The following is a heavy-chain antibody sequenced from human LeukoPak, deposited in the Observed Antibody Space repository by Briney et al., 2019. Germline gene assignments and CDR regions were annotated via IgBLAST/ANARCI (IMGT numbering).Heavy chain of an antibody. CDR1: GFTFSSYA. Sequence: PGGSLRLSCAASGFTFSSYAMSWVRQAPGKGLEWVSAISGSGGSTYYADSVKGRFTISRDNSKNTLYLQMNSLRAEDTAVYYCARELRSETYRSYYFDYWGQGTLVTVSS. J-gene: IGHJ4*02. CDR2: ISGSGGST. V-gene: IGHV3-23*01. CDR3: ARELRSETYRSYYFDY.